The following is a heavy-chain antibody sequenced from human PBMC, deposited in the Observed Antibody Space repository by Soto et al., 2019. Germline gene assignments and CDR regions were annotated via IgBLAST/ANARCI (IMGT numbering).Heavy chain of an antibody. CDR1: GGSISSYY. D-gene: IGHD2-15*01. V-gene: IGHV4-59*12. CDR2: IYYSGST. Sequence: PSEILSLTCTVSGGSISSYYWSWIRQPPGKGLEWIGYIYYSGSTNYNPSLKSRVTISVDTSKNQFSLKLSSVTAADTAVYYCARPYCSGGSCYAGNDAFDIWGQGTMVTVSS. J-gene: IGHJ3*02. CDR3: ARPYCSGGSCYAGNDAFDI.